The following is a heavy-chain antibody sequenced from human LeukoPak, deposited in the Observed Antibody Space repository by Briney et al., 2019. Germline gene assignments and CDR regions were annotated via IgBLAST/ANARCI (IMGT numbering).Heavy chain of an antibody. J-gene: IGHJ4*02. CDR3: ARDSTRYRYSGSYYSGVDY. CDR1: GFTFSSYA. Sequence: PGRSLRLSCAASGFTFSSYAMHWVRQAPGKGLEWVSYISSSSSTIYYADSVKGRFTISRDNAKNSLYLQMNSLRAEDTAVYYSARDSTRYRYSGSYYSGVDYWGQGTLVTVSS. D-gene: IGHD1-26*01. CDR2: ISSSSSTI. V-gene: IGHV3-48*01.